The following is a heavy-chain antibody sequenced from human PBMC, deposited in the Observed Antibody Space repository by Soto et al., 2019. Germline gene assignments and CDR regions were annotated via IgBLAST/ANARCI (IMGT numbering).Heavy chain of an antibody. J-gene: IGHJ4*02. CDR3: ARPKSRSSWYNY. CDR2: INHSGST. Sequence: PSETLSLTCAVYGGSFSGYYWSWIRQPPGKGLEWIGEINHSGSTNYNPSLKSRVTISVDTSKNQFSLKLSSVTAADTAVYYCARPKSRSSWYNYWGQGTLVTVYS. CDR1: GGSFSGYY. V-gene: IGHV4-34*01. D-gene: IGHD6-13*01.